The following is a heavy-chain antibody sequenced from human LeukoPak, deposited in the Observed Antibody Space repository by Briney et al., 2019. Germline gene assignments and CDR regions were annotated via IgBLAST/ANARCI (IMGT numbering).Heavy chain of an antibody. J-gene: IGHJ6*02. V-gene: IGHV3-30*18. CDR1: GFTFSSYG. Sequence: GGSLRLSCAASGFTFSSYGMHWVRQAPGKGLEWVAVISYDGSNKYYADSVKGRFTISRDNSKNTLYLQMNSLRAEDTVVYYCAKGLGDYYYYGMDVWGQGTTVTVSS. CDR2: ISYDGSNK. D-gene: IGHD2-21*01. CDR3: AKGLGDYYYYGMDV.